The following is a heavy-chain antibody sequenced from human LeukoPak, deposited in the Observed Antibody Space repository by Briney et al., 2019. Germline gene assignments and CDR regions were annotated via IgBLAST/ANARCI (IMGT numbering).Heavy chain of an antibody. CDR2: ISGRGENT. V-gene: IGHV3-23*01. D-gene: IGHD3-10*01. CDR3: ARSGNYASGISLTY. CDR1: GITFSGYA. Sequence: GGSLSLPCASSGITFSGYAMTGLRQVPGRGLEWVSDISGRGENTYYADSVKGRFTISRDNSMNTLYLQMNSLRAEDTAVYYCARSGNYASGISLTYSGQGTLVTVS. J-gene: IGHJ4*02.